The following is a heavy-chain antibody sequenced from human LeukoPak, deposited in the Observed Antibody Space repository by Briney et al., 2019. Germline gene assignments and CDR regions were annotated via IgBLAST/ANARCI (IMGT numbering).Heavy chain of an antibody. CDR3: ARGVYYFDY. D-gene: IGHD6-13*01. J-gene: IGHJ4*02. V-gene: IGHV3-74*01. CDR2: INSDGSST. CDR1: GFTFSDYE. Sequence: GGSLRLSCVASGFTFSDYEINWVRQAPGKGLVWVSRINSDGSSTSYADSVKGRFTISRDNAKNTLYLQMNSLRAEDTAVYYCARGVYYFDYWGQGTLVTVSS.